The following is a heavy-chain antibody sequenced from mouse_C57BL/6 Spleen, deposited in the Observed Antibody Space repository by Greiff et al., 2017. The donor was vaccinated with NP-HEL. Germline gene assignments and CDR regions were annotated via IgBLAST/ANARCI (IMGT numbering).Heavy chain of an antibody. CDR2: IDPSDSYT. J-gene: IGHJ2*01. Sequence: QVQLQQPGAELVMPGASVKLSCKASGYTFTSYWMHWVKQRPGQGLEWIGEIDPSDSYTNYNQKFKGKSTLTVDKSSSTAYMQLSSLTSEDSAVYYCARILTTVDYWGQGTTHTVSS. CDR1: GYTFTSYW. CDR3: ARILTTVDY. V-gene: IGHV1-69*01. D-gene: IGHD1-1*01.